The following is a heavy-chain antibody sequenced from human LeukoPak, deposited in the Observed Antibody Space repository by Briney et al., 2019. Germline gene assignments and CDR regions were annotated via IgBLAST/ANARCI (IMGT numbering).Heavy chain of an antibody. CDR1: GFTFITYW. Sequence: GGSLRLSCAASGFTFITYWMHWVRQAPGKGLVWVSRVNSDGTSTTYADSVKGRFTISRDNAKNTLYLQMNSLRADDTAMYYCARDTGYSNYDYWGQGTLVTVSS. CDR3: ARDTGYSNYDY. V-gene: IGHV3-74*01. J-gene: IGHJ4*02. CDR2: VNSDGTST. D-gene: IGHD4-11*01.